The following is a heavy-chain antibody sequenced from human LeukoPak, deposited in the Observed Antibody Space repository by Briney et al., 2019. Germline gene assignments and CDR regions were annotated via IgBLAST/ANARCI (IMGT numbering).Heavy chain of an antibody. D-gene: IGHD4-17*01. CDR1: GFAFSGFA. V-gene: IGHV3-23*01. CDR2: ISGSGDNT. CDR3: ARGRGGDYVPSRFDY. J-gene: IGHJ4*02. Sequence: GGSLRLSCSVSGFAFSGFAMGWVRQAPGKGLEWVSSISGSGDNTYYADSVDGRFIVSRDNTKNTLYLQMNSLRAEDTALYYCARGRGGDYVPSRFDYWGQGTLVTVSS.